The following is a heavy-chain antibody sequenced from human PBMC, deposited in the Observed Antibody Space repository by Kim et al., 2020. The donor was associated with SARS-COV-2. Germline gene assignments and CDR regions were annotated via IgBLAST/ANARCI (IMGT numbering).Heavy chain of an antibody. Sequence: GESLKISCKGSGYSFTSYWIGWVRQMPGKGLEWMGIIYPGDSDTRYSPSFQGQVTISADKSISTAYLQWSSLKASDTAMYYCARVDCSSTSCYTDYYYYMDVWGKGTTVTVSS. V-gene: IGHV5-51*01. CDR2: IYPGDSDT. D-gene: IGHD2-2*02. CDR1: GYSFTSYW. CDR3: ARVDCSSTSCYTDYYYYMDV. J-gene: IGHJ6*03.